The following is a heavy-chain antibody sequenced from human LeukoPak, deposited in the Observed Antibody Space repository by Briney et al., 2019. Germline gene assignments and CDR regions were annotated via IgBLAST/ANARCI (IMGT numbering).Heavy chain of an antibody. CDR1: GFTFDDYA. D-gene: IGHD6-13*01. Sequence: GRSLRLSCAASGFTFDDYAMHWVRQAPGKGLEWVSGISWNSGSIGYADSVKGRFTISRDNAKNSLYLQMNSLRAEDTALYYCAKDIHSSSWLAAFDYWGQGTLVTVSS. CDR2: ISWNSGSI. V-gene: IGHV3-9*01. J-gene: IGHJ4*02. CDR3: AKDIHSSSWLAAFDY.